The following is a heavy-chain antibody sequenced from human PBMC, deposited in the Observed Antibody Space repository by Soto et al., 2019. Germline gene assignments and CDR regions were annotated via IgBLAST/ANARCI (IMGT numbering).Heavy chain of an antibody. CDR3: ARTVAATGAFDI. CDR1: GGTFSSYT. J-gene: IGHJ3*02. Sequence: QVQLVQSGAEVKKPGSSVKVSCKASGGTFSSYTISWVRQAPGQGLEWMGRIIPILGIANYAQKFQGRVTITADKSTSTAYMELSSLRSEDTAVYYCARTVAATGAFDIWGQGTMVTVSS. D-gene: IGHD2-15*01. V-gene: IGHV1-69*02. CDR2: IIPILGIA.